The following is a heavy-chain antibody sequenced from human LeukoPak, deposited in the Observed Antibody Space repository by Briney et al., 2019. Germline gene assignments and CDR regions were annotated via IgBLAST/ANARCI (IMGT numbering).Heavy chain of an antibody. CDR1: AFTFSNYN. Sequence: PGGSLRLSCVASAFTFSNYNMNWVRQAPGKGLEWVSSISSGSSYINYADSVKGRFTISRDNAKNSLYLQMNSLRAEDTAVYYCATRIITVFGVANDYWGQEPWSPSPQ. V-gene: IGHV3-21*01. CDR2: ISSGSSYI. D-gene: IGHD3-3*01. J-gene: IGHJ4*01. CDR3: ATRIITVFGVANDY.